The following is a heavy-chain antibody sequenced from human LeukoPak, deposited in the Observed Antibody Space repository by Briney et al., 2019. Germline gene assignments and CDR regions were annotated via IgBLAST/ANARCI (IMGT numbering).Heavy chain of an antibody. V-gene: IGHV3-23*01. CDR2: ISGSDGST. CDR1: GFTFSRNS. Sequence: GGSLRLSCAASGFTFSRNSMTWVRQAPGKGLEWVSAISGSDGSTYYADSVKGRFTISRDNSKNTLYLQMNSLRAEGTAVYYCATASVTAYDYWGQGTLVTVSS. J-gene: IGHJ4*02. CDR3: ATASVTAYDY. D-gene: IGHD2-21*02.